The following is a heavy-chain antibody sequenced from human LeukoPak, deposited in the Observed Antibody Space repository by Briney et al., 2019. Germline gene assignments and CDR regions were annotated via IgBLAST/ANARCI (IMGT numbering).Heavy chain of an antibody. J-gene: IGHJ1*01. CDR2: TNSRGSTI. D-gene: IGHD5-18*01. Sequence: GGSLRLSCAASGFSFSSYEMNWVRQAPGKGLEWVSYTNSRGSTIYYADSVKGRFTISRDNSKNTVFLQMNSLRVEDTAVYYCARWDSYGWLQHWGQGTLVTVSS. CDR1: GFSFSSYE. CDR3: ARWDSYGWLQH. V-gene: IGHV3-48*03.